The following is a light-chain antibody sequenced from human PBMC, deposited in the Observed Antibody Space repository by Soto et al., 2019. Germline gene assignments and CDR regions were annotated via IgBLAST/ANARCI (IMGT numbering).Light chain of an antibody. CDR1: QSIRTY. V-gene: IGKV1-39*01. J-gene: IGKJ5*01. CDR3: QQANSFPIT. Sequence: DMQMTPSPSSLSASLGDRVTIXXRASQSIRTYLNWYQQKPGKAPKLXIYAASSLQSGVPSRFSGSGSGTDFTLTISSLQPEDFATYYCQQANSFPITFGQGTRLEIK. CDR2: AAS.